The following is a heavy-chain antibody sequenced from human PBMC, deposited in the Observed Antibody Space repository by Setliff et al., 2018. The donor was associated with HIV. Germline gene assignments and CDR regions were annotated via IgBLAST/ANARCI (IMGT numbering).Heavy chain of an antibody. CDR2: INHSGST. V-gene: IGHV4-34*01. D-gene: IGHD5-12*01. CDR3: ARMYSGYDWSPAGARTRYFDY. J-gene: IGHJ4*02. CDR1: GGSFNGYS. Sequence: PSETLSLTCAVYGGSFNGYSWTWIRQPPGKGLEWIGGINHSGSTNYNPSLKSRVTISVDTSKSQFSLRLNSVTATDTALYYCARMYSGYDWSPAGARTRYFDYWGQGTLVTVSS.